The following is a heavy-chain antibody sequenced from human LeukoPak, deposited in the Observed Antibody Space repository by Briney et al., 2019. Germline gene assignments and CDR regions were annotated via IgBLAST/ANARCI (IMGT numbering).Heavy chain of an antibody. Sequence: PSETLSLTCTVSGGSLSSYYWNWIRQPPGKGLEWIGYIDYSGSTNYNPSLKSRVTISVGTSKNQFSLTLSSVTAADTAVYYCAREMGSGSEFDYWGQGTLVTVSS. CDR1: GGSLSSYY. V-gene: IGHV4-59*01. CDR2: IDYSGST. D-gene: IGHD6-19*01. J-gene: IGHJ4*02. CDR3: AREMGSGSEFDY.